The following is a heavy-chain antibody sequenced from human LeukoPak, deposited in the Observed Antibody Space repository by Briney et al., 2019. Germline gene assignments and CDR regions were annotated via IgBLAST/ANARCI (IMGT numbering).Heavy chain of an antibody. CDR1: GYTFTSYD. CDR2: MNPNSGNT. D-gene: IGHD6-19*01. V-gene: IGHV1-8*03. CDR3: ARAVSQSGYSSGWYVI. Sequence: ASVKVSCKASGYTFTSYDINWVRQATGQGLEWMGWMNPNSGNTGYAQKFQGRVTITRNTSISTAYMELSSLRSEDTAVYDCARAVSQSGYSSGWYVIWGQGTLVTVSS. J-gene: IGHJ4*02.